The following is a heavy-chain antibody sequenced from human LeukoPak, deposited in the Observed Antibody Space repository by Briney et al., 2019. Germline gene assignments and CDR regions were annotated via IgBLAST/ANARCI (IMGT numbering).Heavy chain of an antibody. Sequence: SQTLSLTCAISGDSVSSNSAAWNWIRQSPSRGLEWLGRTYYRSKWYNDYAVSVKSRITINPDTSKNQFSLQLNSVTPEDTAVYHCAREADSSGWSWGVAELNAFDIWGQGTMVTVSS. CDR3: AREADSSGWSWGVAELNAFDI. CDR2: TYYRSKWYN. V-gene: IGHV6-1*01. D-gene: IGHD6-19*01. CDR1: GDSVSSNSAA. J-gene: IGHJ3*02.